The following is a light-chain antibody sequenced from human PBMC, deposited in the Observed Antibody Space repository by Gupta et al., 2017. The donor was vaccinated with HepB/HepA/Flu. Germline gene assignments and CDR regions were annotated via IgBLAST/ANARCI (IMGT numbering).Light chain of an antibody. CDR3: QVWDSITVV. CDR2: RDS. CDR1: NIGSKN. J-gene: IGLJ2*01. V-gene: IGLV3-9*01. Sequence: SYELTQPLSVSVALGQTARITCGGNNIGSKNVHWYQQKPGQAPVLVIYRDSNRPSRIPDRFSGSNSGNTATLTISRAQAGDDADYYCQVWDSITVVFGGGTKLTVL.